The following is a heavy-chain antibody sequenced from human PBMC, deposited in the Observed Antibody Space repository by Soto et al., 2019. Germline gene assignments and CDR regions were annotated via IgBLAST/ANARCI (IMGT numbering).Heavy chain of an antibody. CDR2: IYYSGST. Sequence: QLQLQESGPGLVKPSETLSLTCTVSGGSISSSSYYWGWIRQPPGKGLEWIGSIYYSGSTYYNPSRKSRVXXSXDXXKNQFSLKLSSVTAADTAVYYCARLLRHNYYGMDVWGQGTTVTVSS. CDR3: ARLLRHNYYGMDV. V-gene: IGHV4-39*01. CDR1: GGSISSSSYY. D-gene: IGHD5-12*01. J-gene: IGHJ6*02.